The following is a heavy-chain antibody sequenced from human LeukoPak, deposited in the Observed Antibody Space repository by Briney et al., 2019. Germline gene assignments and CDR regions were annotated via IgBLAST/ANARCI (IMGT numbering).Heavy chain of an antibody. CDR3: AKLGDYDFWSGSNVMDV. Sequence: GGSLRLSCAASGLTVSSNYMSWVRPGPGEGLEWVSLIYSGGSTYYADSVRGRFSISRDNSKNTLYLLMNSLRAEDTAVYYCAKLGDYDFWSGSNVMDVWGKGTTVTVSS. D-gene: IGHD3-3*01. CDR2: IYSGGST. J-gene: IGHJ6*03. CDR1: GLTVSSNY. V-gene: IGHV3-66*01.